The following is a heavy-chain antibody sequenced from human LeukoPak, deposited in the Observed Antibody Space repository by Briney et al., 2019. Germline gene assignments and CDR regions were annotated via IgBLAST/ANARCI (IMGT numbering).Heavy chain of an antibody. CDR2: IYSGGST. CDR3: AKGTGINHYHWIDP. Sequence: PGGSLRLSCAASGFTVSSNYMSWVRQAPGKGLEWVSVIYSGGSTYYADYVKGRFTISRDNSKNTLYLQMNSLRAEDTALYYCAKGTGINHYHWIDPWGQGTQVTVSS. D-gene: IGHD3/OR15-3a*01. V-gene: IGHV3-66*01. J-gene: IGHJ5*02. CDR1: GFTVSSNY.